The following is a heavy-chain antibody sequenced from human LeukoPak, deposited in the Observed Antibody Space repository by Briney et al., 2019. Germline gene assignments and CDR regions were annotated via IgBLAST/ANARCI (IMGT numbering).Heavy chain of an antibody. CDR3: PRDMRYSSSPIDWLDP. CDR2: IIPIFGTA. J-gene: IGHJ5*02. D-gene: IGHD6-13*01. Sequence: ASVKVSCKASGGTFSSYAISWVRQAPGQGLEWMGGIIPIFGTANYAQKFQGRVTITADESTSTPYMELSSLRSEDTAVYYCPRDMRYSSSPIDWLDPWGQGNLVTVSS. CDR1: GGTFSSYA. V-gene: IGHV1-69*13.